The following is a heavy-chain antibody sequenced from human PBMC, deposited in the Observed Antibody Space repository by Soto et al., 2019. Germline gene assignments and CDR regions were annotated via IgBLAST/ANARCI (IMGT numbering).Heavy chain of an antibody. Sequence: SETLSLTCTVSGGSISSYYWSWIRQPPGKGLEWIGYIYYSGSTNYNPSLKSRVTISVDASKNQFSLKLSSVTAADTAVYYCARDRGDGGLIDYWGQGTLVTVSS. CDR1: GGSISSYY. J-gene: IGHJ4*02. D-gene: IGHD3-10*01. V-gene: IGHV4-59*01. CDR3: ARDRGDGGLIDY. CDR2: IYYSGST.